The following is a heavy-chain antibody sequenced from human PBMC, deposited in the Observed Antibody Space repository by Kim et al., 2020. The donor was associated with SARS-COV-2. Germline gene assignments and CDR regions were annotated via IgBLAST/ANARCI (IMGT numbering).Heavy chain of an antibody. J-gene: IGHJ6*03. D-gene: IGHD2-2*01. CDR3: ARQDIVEVPAALGVYYYYYYYMDV. Sequence: SETLSLTCAVYGGSFSGYYWSWIRQPPGKGLEWIGEINHSGSTNYNPSLKSRVTISVDTSKNQFSLKLSSVTAADTAVYYCARQDIVEVPAALGVYYYYYYYMDVWGQGTTVTVSS. CDR2: INHSGST. CDR1: GGSFSGYY. V-gene: IGHV4-34*01.